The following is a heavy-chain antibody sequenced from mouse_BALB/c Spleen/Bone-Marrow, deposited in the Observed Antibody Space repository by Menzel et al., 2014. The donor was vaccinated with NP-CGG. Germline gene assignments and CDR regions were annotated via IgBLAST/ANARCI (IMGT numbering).Heavy chain of an antibody. CDR2: IYPSDSYT. CDR3: TRWDGNYVNWYFDV. V-gene: IGHV1-69*02. Sequence: VQLQQSGAELVRPGASVKLSCKASGYTFTSYWINWVKQRPGQGLEWIGNIYPSDSYTNYNQKFKDKATLTVDKSSSTAYMQLSSPTSEDSAVYYCTRWDGNYVNWYFDVWGAGTTVTVSS. CDR1: GYTFTSYW. D-gene: IGHD2-1*01. J-gene: IGHJ1*01.